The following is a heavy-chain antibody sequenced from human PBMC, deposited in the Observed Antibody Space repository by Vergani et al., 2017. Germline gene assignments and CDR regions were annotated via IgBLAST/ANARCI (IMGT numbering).Heavy chain of an antibody. J-gene: IGHJ6*03. CDR3: ARLGPESSYDFWSGYWSAGYYYYYMDV. CDR2: IYYSGST. V-gene: IGHV4-39*01. CDR1: GGSLSSSSYY. D-gene: IGHD3-3*01. Sequence: QLQLQESGPGLVKPSEPLSLTCTVPGGSLSSSSYYWGWIRQPPGKGLEWLGSIYYSGSTYYNPSLKSRVTISVDTSKNQFSLKLSSVTAEDTAVYYCARLGPESSYDFWSGYWSAGYYYYYMDVWGKGTAVTVSS.